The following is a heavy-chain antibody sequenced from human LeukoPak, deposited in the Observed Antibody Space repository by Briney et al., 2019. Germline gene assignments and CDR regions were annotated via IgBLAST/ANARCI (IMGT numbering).Heavy chain of an antibody. CDR1: GFTFSSYG. V-gene: IGHV3-33*01. D-gene: IGHD6-19*01. J-gene: IGHJ4*02. CDR3: ARDEETVAGLNGFDL. Sequence: PGGSLRLSCAASGFTFSSYGMHWVRQAPGKGLEWVAVIWYDGSNKYYADSVKGRFTISRDNAENSLFLHMKSLRADDTGVYFCARDEETVAGLNGFDLWGQGTLVTVSS. CDR2: IWYDGSNK.